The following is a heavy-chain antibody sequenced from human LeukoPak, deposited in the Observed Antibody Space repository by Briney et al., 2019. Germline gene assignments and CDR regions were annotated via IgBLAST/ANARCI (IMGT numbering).Heavy chain of an antibody. D-gene: IGHD3-16*02. CDR2: INAGNGNT. CDR3: ARGTVILNWLDP. J-gene: IGHJ5*02. Sequence: ASVKVSCKASGYTFTGYYMHWVRQAPGQRLEWMGWINAGNGNTKYSQKFQGRVSMTRDTSASVAYMELSSLTSEDTAVYYCARGTVILNWLDPWGQGTLVTVSS. V-gene: IGHV1-3*01. CDR1: GYTFTGYY.